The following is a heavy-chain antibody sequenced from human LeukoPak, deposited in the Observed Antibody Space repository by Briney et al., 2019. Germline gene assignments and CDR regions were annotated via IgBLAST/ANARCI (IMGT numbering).Heavy chain of an antibody. D-gene: IGHD3-22*01. V-gene: IGHV4-59*12. J-gene: IGHJ3*02. CDR2: IYYSGST. CDR1: GGSISSYY. Sequence: PSETLSLTCTVSGGSISSYYWSWIRQPPGKGLEWIGYIYYSGSTNYNPSLKSRVTISVDTSKNQFSLKLSSVTAADTAVYYCARDRGSSGYYHSYDAFDIWGQGTMVTVSS. CDR3: ARDRGSSGYYHSYDAFDI.